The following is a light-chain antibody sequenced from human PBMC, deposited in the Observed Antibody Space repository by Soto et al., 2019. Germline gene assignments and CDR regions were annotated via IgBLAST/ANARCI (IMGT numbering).Light chain of an antibody. CDR3: QQYNNWPPRT. CDR2: GAS. J-gene: IGKJ1*01. Sequence: PGAIVTLSCRASQSVSSSYLTWYQQRPGQAPRLLIYGASTRATCIPARFSGSGSGTEFTLTISSLQSEDFAVYYCQQYNNWPPRTFGQGTKVDIK. V-gene: IGKV3D-15*01. CDR1: QSVSSSY.